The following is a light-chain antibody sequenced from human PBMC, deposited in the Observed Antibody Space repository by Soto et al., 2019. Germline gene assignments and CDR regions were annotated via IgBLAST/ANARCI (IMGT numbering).Light chain of an antibody. Sequence: DVVLTQSPLSLPVTLGQPASISCRSSQSLVYSDGNTYLNWFQQRLGRSPRRLIYDVSNRDSGVPDRFSGSGSGTDFTLKITRVEAEDVGVYYCMQGTHWPPLTFGQGTRLEIK. V-gene: IGKV2-30*01. CDR2: DVS. CDR3: MQGTHWPPLT. J-gene: IGKJ5*01. CDR1: QSLVYSDGNTY.